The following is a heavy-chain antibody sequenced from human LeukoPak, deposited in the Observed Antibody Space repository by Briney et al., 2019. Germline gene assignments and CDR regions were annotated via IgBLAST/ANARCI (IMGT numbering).Heavy chain of an antibody. Sequence: GRSLRLSCAASGFTFSSYGMHWVRQAPGKGLEWVAVISYDGSNKYYADTVKGRFTISRDNSKNTLYLQMNSLRAEDTAVYYCAKETYYYGSGSYYPLDYWGQGTLVTVSS. V-gene: IGHV3-30*18. D-gene: IGHD3-10*01. CDR3: AKETYYYGSGSYYPLDY. CDR2: ISYDGSNK. CDR1: GFTFSSYG. J-gene: IGHJ4*02.